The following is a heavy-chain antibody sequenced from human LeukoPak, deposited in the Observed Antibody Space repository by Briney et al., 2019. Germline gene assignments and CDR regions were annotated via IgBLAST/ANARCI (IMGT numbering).Heavy chain of an antibody. V-gene: IGHV4-59*01. CDR1: GGSLSNYY. Sequence: SETLSLTCTVSGGSLSNYYWSWIRQPRAKGLEGIGYIYYSGSTNYNPSLKSRVTISVDTSKNQFSLKLRSVTAADTAVYYCARYIAAAGISVYNWFDPWGQGTLVTVSS. CDR3: ARYIAAAGISVYNWFDP. CDR2: IYYSGST. D-gene: IGHD6-13*01. J-gene: IGHJ5*02.